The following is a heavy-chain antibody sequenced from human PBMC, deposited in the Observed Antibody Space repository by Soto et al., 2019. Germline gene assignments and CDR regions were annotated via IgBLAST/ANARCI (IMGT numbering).Heavy chain of an antibody. CDR2: IYSGGST. J-gene: IGHJ4*01. V-gene: IGHV3-66*01. CDR3: ARNRSGLSPLAY. Sequence: HPGWSLRLSCAASGFTVSSNYMSWVRQAPGKGLEWVSVIYSGGSTYYADSVKGRFTISRDNSKNTLYLQMNSLRAEDTAVYYCARNRSGLSPLAYCGQGTPVTVSS. D-gene: IGHD6-19*01. CDR1: GFTVSSNY.